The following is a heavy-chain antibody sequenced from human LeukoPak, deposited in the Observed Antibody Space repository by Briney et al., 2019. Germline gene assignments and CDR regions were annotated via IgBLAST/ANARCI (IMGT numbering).Heavy chain of an antibody. CDR1: GFASSTYP. CDR3: VTGRNYYYDY. D-gene: IGHD3-22*01. J-gene: IGHJ4*02. Sequence: GGSLRLSCAASGFASSTYPMHWLRQAPGKGLEWVAVISSDGSNQYYADSVKGRFTISRDNSRNTLYLQMNSLRSEDTAVNYCVTGRNYYYDYWGQGTLVTVSS. V-gene: IGHV3-30*01. CDR2: ISSDGSNQ.